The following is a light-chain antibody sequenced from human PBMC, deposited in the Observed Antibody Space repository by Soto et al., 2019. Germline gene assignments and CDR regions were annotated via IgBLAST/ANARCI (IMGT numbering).Light chain of an antibody. CDR2: GAS. Sequence: EIVMTQSPATLSVSPGERATLSCRASQSVSSNLAWYQQKPGQAPRLLICGASTRATGIPARFSGSGSGTEFTLTISSLQSEDFAVYYCQQYNNWPPVTFGQGTKVDIK. V-gene: IGKV3D-15*01. CDR3: QQYNNWPPVT. J-gene: IGKJ1*01. CDR1: QSVSSN.